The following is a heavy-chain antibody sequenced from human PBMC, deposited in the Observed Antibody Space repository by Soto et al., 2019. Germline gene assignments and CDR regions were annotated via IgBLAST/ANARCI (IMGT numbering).Heavy chain of an antibody. Sequence: ASVKVSCKASGYTFTSYGISWVRQAPGQGLEWMGWISAYNGNTNYAQKLQGRVTMTTDTSTSTAYMELWSLRSDDTAVYYCARDCSGGSCYSSFDYWGQGTLVTVSS. CDR2: ISAYNGNT. J-gene: IGHJ4*02. CDR1: GYTFTSYG. V-gene: IGHV1-18*01. CDR3: ARDCSGGSCYSSFDY. D-gene: IGHD2-15*01.